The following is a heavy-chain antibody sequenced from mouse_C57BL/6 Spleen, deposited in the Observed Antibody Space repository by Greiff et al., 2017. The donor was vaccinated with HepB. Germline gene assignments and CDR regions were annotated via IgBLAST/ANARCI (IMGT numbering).Heavy chain of an antibody. Sequence: EVMLVESGGGLVQPGGSLSLSCAASGFTFTDYYMSWVRQPPGKALEWLGFIRNKANGYTTEYSASVKGRFTISRDNSQSILYLQMNALRAEDSATYYCARYYYGSSHDDWGQGTTLTVSS. CDR1: GFTFTDYY. CDR2: IRNKANGYTT. V-gene: IGHV7-3*01. J-gene: IGHJ2*01. D-gene: IGHD1-1*01. CDR3: ARYYYGSSHDD.